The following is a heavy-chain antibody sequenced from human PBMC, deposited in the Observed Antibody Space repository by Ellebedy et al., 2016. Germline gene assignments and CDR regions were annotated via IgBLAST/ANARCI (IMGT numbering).Heavy chain of an antibody. D-gene: IGHD1-7*01. CDR2: IYYSGST. J-gene: IGHJ4*02. CDR1: GGSISSYY. CDR3: ARGNSKNRSDIDY. Sequence: SETLSLTXTVSGGSISSYYWSWIRQPPGKGLEWIGYIYYSGSTNYNPSLKSRVTISVDTSKNQFSLKLSSVTAADTAVYYCARGNSKNRSDIDYWGQGTLVTVSS. V-gene: IGHV4-59*13.